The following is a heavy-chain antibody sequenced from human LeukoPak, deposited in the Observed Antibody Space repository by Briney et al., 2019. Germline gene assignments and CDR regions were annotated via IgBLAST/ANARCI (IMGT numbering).Heavy chain of an antibody. CDR1: GFTFSNAW. CDR2: IKSKTDGGTT. V-gene: IGHV3-15*01. J-gene: IGHJ4*02. CDR3: TTDFLDYYDSSGYLI. Sequence: GGSLRLSCAASGFTFSNAWMSWVRQAPGKGLEWVGRIKSKTDGGTTDYAAPVKGRFTISRDDSKNTLYLQMNSLKTEDTAVYYCTTDFLDYYDSSGYLIWGQGTLVTVSS. D-gene: IGHD3-22*01.